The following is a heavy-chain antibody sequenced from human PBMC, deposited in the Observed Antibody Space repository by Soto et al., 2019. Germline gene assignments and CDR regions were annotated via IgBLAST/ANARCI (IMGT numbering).Heavy chain of an antibody. V-gene: IGHV3-9*01. CDR1: GFTFDDYA. CDR2: ISWNSGSI. Sequence: GGSLRLSCAASGFTFDDYAMHWVRQAPGKGLEWVSGISWNSGSIGYADSVKGRFTISRDNAKNSLYLQMNSLRAEDTALYYCAKDTGDSSGYLGSFDIWGQGTMVTVSS. J-gene: IGHJ3*02. D-gene: IGHD3-22*01. CDR3: AKDTGDSSGYLGSFDI.